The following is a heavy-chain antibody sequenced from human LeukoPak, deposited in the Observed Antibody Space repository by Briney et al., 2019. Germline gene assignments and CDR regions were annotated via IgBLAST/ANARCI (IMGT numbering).Heavy chain of an antibody. J-gene: IGHJ4*02. CDR1: GFTFSSYE. V-gene: IGHV3-48*03. D-gene: IGHD3-22*01. CDR3: ARELPAYGGYDGSGYLDY. CDR2: ISSSGSII. Sequence: PGGSLRLSCAASGFTFSSYEMNWVRQAPGKGLEWVSYISSSGSIIYYVDSVKSRFTISRDNAKNSLYLQMNSLRAEDTAVYYCARELPAYGGYDGSGYLDYWGQGTLVTVSS.